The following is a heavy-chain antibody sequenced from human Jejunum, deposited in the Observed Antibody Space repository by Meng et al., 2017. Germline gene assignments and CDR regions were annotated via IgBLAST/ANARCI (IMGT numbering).Heavy chain of an antibody. V-gene: IGHV4-4*03. J-gene: IGHJ4*02. D-gene: IGHD5-18*01. CDR1: GGAISSVYG. CDR2: IYHSGST. CDR3: ARGGYYSFDY. Sequence: GAGVWMHRDNIVATSGGAGGAISSVYGWTWLRQPPGKGLEGIGEIYHSGSTNYNPSLKRRITIAVDKSKNQFSLKLTSVTAADTAVYYCARGGYYSFDYWGQGTLVTVSS.